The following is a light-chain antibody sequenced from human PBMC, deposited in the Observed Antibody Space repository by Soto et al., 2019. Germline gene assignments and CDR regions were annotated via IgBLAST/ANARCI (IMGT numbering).Light chain of an antibody. Sequence: EVVLTQSPGTLSLSPGERARLSCRTSQSVNSRYLAWSQQKPGQAPRPRIYGASSRATGIPDRVSGSGSGTAFTLTITRLEPEDFAVYYCQQYGSSPWTFGQGTKVDIK. CDR3: QQYGSSPWT. J-gene: IGKJ1*01. CDR1: QSVNSRY. V-gene: IGKV3-20*01. CDR2: GAS.